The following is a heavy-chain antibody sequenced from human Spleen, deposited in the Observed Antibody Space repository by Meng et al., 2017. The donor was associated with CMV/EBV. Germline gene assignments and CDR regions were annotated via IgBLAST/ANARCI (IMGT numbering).Heavy chain of an antibody. J-gene: IGHJ4*02. CDR2: IYHSGST. CDR1: GGSISSSNW. V-gene: IGHV4-4*02. D-gene: IGHD1-26*01. Sequence: SGGSISSSNWWSWVRQPPGKGLEWIGEIYHSGSTNYNPSLKSRVTISVDKSKNQFSLKLSSVTAADTAVYYRARGGGATAIGGFDYWGQGTLVTVSS. CDR3: ARGGGATAIGGFDY.